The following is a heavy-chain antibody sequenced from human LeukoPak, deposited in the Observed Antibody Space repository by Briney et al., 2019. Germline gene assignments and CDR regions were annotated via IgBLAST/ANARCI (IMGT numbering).Heavy chain of an antibody. D-gene: IGHD3-3*01. V-gene: IGHV3-7*01. CDR2: IKQDGSEK. J-gene: IGHJ6*03. Sequence: GGSLRLSCAASGFTFSSYWMSWVRQAPGKGLEWVANIKQDGSEKYYVDSVKGRFTISRDNAKNSLYLQMNSLRAEDTAVYYCAREYYDFWSGYSPYYYYYMDVWGKGTTVTVSS. CDR3: AREYYDFWSGYSPYYYYYMDV. CDR1: GFTFSSYW.